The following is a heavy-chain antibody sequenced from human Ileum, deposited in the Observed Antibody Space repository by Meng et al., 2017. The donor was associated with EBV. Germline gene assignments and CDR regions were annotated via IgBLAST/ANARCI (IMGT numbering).Heavy chain of an antibody. D-gene: IGHD2/OR15-2a*01. J-gene: IGHJ4*02. CDR1: GFTFSNSA. CDR2: ISYDENIK. Sequence: VQLLESGGGLVQPGGSLRLSCAASGFTFSNSAMTWVRQAPGKGLEWVAVISYDENIKFYADSVKGRFTISRDNSKNTLYLQLNSLRPDDTAFYYCTNLSFWGQGTLVTVSS. V-gene: IGHV3-30*18. CDR3: TNLSF.